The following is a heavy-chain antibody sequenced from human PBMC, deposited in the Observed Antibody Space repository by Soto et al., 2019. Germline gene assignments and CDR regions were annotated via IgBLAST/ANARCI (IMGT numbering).Heavy chain of an antibody. CDR3: ATDPSASDYCSGGSCYGH. J-gene: IGHJ4*02. V-gene: IGHV1-24*01. CDR1: GYTLTELS. Sequence: ASVKVSCKVSGYTLTELSMHWVRQAPGKGLEWMGGFDPEDGETIYAQKFQGRVTMTEDTSTDTAYMELSSLGSEDTAVYYCATDPSASDYCSGGSCYGHWGQGTLVTVSS. CDR2: FDPEDGET. D-gene: IGHD2-15*01.